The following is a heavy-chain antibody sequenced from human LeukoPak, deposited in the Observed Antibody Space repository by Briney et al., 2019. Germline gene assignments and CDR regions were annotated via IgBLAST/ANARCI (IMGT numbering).Heavy chain of an antibody. D-gene: IGHD6-13*01. CDR3: ASHVAAAGTDRRYYYYYMDV. CDR2: INPYTGDT. Sequence: ASVKVSCKASGYTLTGYYIHWVRQAPGQGLEWMGWINPYTGDTNSAQKFQGRVTMTRDTSISTAYMELSSLRSEDTAVYYCASHVAAAGTDRRYYYYYMDVWGKGTTVTVSS. J-gene: IGHJ6*03. V-gene: IGHV1-2*02. CDR1: GYTLTGYY.